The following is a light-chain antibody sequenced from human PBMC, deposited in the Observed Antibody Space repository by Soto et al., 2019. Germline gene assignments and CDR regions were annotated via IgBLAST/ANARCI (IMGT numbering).Light chain of an antibody. V-gene: IGKV3D-15*01. Sequence: EIVMTQSPATLSVSPGERATLSCRASQSVSNNLAWYQQKPGQAPRLLIYGASTRATGIPARFSGSGSGTDFTLTISRLQSEDFAVYYCQQYNNWPPLTFGGGNKVEIK. CDR3: QQYNNWPPLT. CDR2: GAS. CDR1: QSVSNN. J-gene: IGKJ4*01.